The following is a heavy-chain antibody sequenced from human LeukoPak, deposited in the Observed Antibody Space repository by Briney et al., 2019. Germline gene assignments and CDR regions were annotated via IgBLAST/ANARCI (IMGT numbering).Heavy chain of an antibody. Sequence: GGSLRLSCTASGFSVSSNYMSWVRQAPGKGLEWVSVIYSGGSTYYADSVKGRFTISRDNSKNTLYLQMNSLRAEDTAVYYCAREEYYYDSSGYYYYFDYWGHGTLVTVSS. V-gene: IGHV3-66*01. CDR1: GFSVSSNY. CDR3: AREEYYYDSSGYYYYFDY. J-gene: IGHJ4*01. D-gene: IGHD3-22*01. CDR2: IYSGGST.